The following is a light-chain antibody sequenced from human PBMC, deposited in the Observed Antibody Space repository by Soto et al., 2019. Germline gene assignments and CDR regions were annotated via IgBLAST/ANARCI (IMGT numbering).Light chain of an antibody. J-gene: IGLJ1*01. V-gene: IGLV2-23*02. CDR1: SNDVGGYNL. CDR3: CSYEQRSTYV. CDR2: EVT. Sequence: QSALTQPASVSGSPGQSITISCTGTSNDVGGYNLVSWYQHHPGKAPKLMIYEVTRRPSGVSNRFSGSKSGNTASLTISGLQAEDEADYYCCSYEQRSTYVFGTGTKATV.